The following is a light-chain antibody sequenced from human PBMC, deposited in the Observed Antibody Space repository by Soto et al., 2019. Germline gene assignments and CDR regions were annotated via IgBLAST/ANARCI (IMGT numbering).Light chain of an antibody. J-gene: IGKJ4*01. Sequence: DIQMTQSPSTLSASVGDRVTITCRASQSISSWLAWYQQKPGKAPKLLIYDASSLESGVPSRFSGSGSGTEFTLTISSLQPDDFATYDCQQYNSYLVTFGGGTKVEIK. V-gene: IGKV1-5*01. CDR3: QQYNSYLVT. CDR2: DAS. CDR1: QSISSW.